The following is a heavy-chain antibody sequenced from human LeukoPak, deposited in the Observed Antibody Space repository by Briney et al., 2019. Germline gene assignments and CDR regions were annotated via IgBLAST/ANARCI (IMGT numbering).Heavy chain of an antibody. CDR2: IYYSGST. CDR3: AREGEGGYSYFRGAFDI. Sequence: SETLSLTCSVSGGSISTYYWSWIRQHPGKGLEWIGYIYYSGSTYYNPSLKSRVTISVDTSKNQFSLKLSSVTAADTAVYYCAREGEGGYSYFRGAFDIWGQGTMVTVSS. V-gene: IGHV4-59*06. CDR1: GGSISTYY. D-gene: IGHD5-18*01. J-gene: IGHJ3*02.